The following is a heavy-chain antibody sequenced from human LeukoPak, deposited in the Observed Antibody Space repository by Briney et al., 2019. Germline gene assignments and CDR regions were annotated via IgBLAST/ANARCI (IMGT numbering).Heavy chain of an antibody. CDR2: ISGSGGST. CDR3: AKYGVLGQHYYYYYMDV. D-gene: IGHD2-8*01. CDR1: GFTFSSYA. V-gene: IGHV3-23*01. J-gene: IGHJ6*03. Sequence: GGSLRLSCAASGFTFSSYAMSWVRQAPGKGLEWVSAISGSGGSTYYADSVKGRFTISRDNSKNTLYLQMDSLRAEDTAVYYCAKYGVLGQHYYYYYMDVWGKGTTVTVSS.